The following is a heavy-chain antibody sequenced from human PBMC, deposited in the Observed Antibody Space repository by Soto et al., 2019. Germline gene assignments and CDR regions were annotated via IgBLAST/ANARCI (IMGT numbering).Heavy chain of an antibody. J-gene: IGHJ6*02. CDR3: AKDRKKTTTVVGYYYYYGMDV. D-gene: IGHD4-17*01. CDR1: GFTFSSYG. Sequence: QVQLVESGGGVVQPGRSLRLSCAASGFTFSSYGMHWDRQAPGKGLEWVAVISYDGSNKYYADSVKGRFTISRDNSKNTLYLQMNSLRAEDTAVYYCAKDRKKTTTVVGYYYYYGMDVWGQGTTVTVSS. CDR2: ISYDGSNK. V-gene: IGHV3-30*18.